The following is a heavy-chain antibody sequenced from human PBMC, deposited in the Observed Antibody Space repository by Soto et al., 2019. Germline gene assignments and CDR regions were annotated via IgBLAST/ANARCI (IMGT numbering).Heavy chain of an antibody. CDR3: ARESRPGFLGGLDV. Sequence: SETLSLNCTVSGGSISSGGYYWSWIRQHPGKGLEWIGYIYYSGSTYYNPSLKSRVTMSVDTSKNQFSLNLSSVTAADTALYYCARESRPGFLGGLDVWGQGTTVTVSS. V-gene: IGHV4-31*03. CDR2: IYYSGST. J-gene: IGHJ6*02. CDR1: GGSISSGGYY. D-gene: IGHD7-27*01.